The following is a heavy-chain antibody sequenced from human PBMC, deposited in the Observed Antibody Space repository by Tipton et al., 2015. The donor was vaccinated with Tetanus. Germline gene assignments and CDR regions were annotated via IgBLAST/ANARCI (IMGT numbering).Heavy chain of an antibody. J-gene: IGHJ4*02. CDR3: VSGSALGN. CDR1: GFTFSSYA. Sequence: SLRLSCAASGFTFSSYAMSWVRQAPGKGLEWVSGISGSGGTTNYADSVKGRFTISRDNSKNTLYLQMNSLRAEDTAVYYCVSGSALGNWGQGTLVTVSS. CDR2: ISGSGGTT. V-gene: IGHV3-23*01. D-gene: IGHD6-25*01.